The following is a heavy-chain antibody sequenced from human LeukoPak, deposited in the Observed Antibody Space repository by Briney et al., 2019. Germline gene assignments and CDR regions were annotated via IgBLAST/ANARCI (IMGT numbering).Heavy chain of an antibody. V-gene: IGHV1-18*01. CDR1: GYTFTSYG. D-gene: IGHD1-26*01. CDR2: ISAYNGNT. CDR3: ARVIVGATTTNWFDP. Sequence: ASVKVSCKASGYTFTSYGISWVRQAPGQGLEWVGWISAYNGNTNYAQKLQGRVTMTTDTSTSTAYMELRSLRSDDTAVYYCARVIVGATTTNWFDPWGQGTLVTVSS. J-gene: IGHJ5*02.